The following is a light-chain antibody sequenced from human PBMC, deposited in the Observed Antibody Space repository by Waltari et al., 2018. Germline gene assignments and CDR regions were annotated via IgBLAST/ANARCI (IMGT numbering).Light chain of an antibody. Sequence: EIVMTQSTATLSVSQGVRAALACRASQSVSSNLTGYKQKPGQAPSKLIYGASTRATRIPARFSGVGSGTEFTLTISSLQSEDFALEYFQQYKNWPPVPFGGGTKVEIK. CDR2: GAS. J-gene: IGKJ4*01. CDR3: QQYKNWPPVP. CDR1: QSVSSN. V-gene: IGKV3-15*01.